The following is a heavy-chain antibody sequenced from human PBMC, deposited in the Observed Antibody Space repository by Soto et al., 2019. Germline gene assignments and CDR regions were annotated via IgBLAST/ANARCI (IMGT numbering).Heavy chain of an antibody. CDR2: VYYSGST. D-gene: IGHD2-2*02. Sequence: SLTCTVSGGSVSRGGYFWNWMRQPPWKGREWIGYVYYSGSTSYNPSLKSRVTISVDTSKNPFSLKLSSVIAADTAVYYCARADRRTSWYIMYFDTWGQATLVPVSS. J-gene: IGHJ5*02. CDR1: GGSVSRGGYF. CDR3: ARADRRTSWYIMYFDT. V-gene: IGHV4-61*08.